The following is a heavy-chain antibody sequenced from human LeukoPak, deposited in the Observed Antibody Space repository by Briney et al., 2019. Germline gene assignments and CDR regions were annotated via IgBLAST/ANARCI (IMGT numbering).Heavy chain of an antibody. D-gene: IGHD6-25*01. CDR1: GASISFISSSTSY. J-gene: IGHJ4*02. CDR3: ARQLPTAAADTRGYFDY. Sequence: SETLSLTCTVDGASISFISSSTSYWGWIRQAPGKGLEWIGSLYYGENSHYNPSLKSRATLSVDTSNNQFSLKLTSVPSADATMYCCARQLPTAAADTRGYFDYWGQGTVVTVSS. V-gene: IGHV4-39*01. CDR2: LYYGENS.